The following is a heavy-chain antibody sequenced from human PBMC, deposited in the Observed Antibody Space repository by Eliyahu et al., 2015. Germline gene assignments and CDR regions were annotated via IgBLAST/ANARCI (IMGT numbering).Heavy chain of an antibody. J-gene: IGHJ4*02. D-gene: IGHD3-10*01. CDR1: GYSISSGYY. V-gene: IGHV4-38-2*02. Sequence: QVQLQESGPGLVKPSETLSLTCAVPGYSISSGYYWGWIRQPPGKGLEWIGSIYHSGSTYYNPSLKSRVTISVDTSKNQFSLKLSSVTAADTAVYYCARDYGSGSYCFDYWGQGTLVTVSS. CDR2: IYHSGST. CDR3: ARDYGSGSYCFDY.